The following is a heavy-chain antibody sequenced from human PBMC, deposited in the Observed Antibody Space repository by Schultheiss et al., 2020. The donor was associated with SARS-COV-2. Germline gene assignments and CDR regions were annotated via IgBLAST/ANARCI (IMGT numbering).Heavy chain of an antibody. V-gene: IGHV3-23*01. J-gene: IGHJ3*02. CDR2: MHSGGTT. D-gene: IGHD2-2*01. Sequence: GESLKISCAASGFTFSSYSMNWVRQAPGKGLEWVSSMHSGGTTYYADSVKGRFIISRDNSKNTLYLQMNSLRAEDTAVYYCAKDRGGRVVPAAIYAFDIWGQGTMVTVSS. CDR3: AKDRGGRVVPAAIYAFDI. CDR1: GFTFSSYS.